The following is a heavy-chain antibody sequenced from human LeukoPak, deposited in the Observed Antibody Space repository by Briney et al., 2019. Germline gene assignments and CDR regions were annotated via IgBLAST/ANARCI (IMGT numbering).Heavy chain of an antibody. CDR1: GFTFSTYA. CDR3: ARYGVSSRTSYIDF. D-gene: IGHD2-2*01. CDR2: ITGDSAYI. V-gene: IGHV3-21*01. J-gene: IGHJ4*02. Sequence: GGSLRLSCAASGFTFSTYAMNWVRQAPGEGLKWVSCITGDSAYIYYADSVKGRFTISRDNAKNSLYLQMSSLRAEDTAVYYCARYGVSSRTSYIDFWGQGTLVTVSS.